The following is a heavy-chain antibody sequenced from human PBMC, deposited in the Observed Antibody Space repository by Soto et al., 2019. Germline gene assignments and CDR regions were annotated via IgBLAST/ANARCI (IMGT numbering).Heavy chain of an antibody. CDR2: IYYSGST. D-gene: IGHD6-6*01. Sequence: TLSLTCTDPGGSSSSDDYYWRWIRQPPGKGLEWIGYIYYSGSTYYNPSLKSRVTISVDTSKNQFSLKLSSVTAADTAVYYCARVDARYSSSSYWFGPWGQGTLVTVSS. CDR1: GGSSSSDDYY. CDR3: ARVDARYSSSSYWFGP. V-gene: IGHV4-30-4*01. J-gene: IGHJ5*02.